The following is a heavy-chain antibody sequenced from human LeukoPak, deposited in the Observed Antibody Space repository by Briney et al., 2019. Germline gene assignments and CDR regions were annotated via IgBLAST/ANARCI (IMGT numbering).Heavy chain of an antibody. CDR2: IYTGDTT. V-gene: IGHV3-53*01. D-gene: IGHD2-15*01. J-gene: IGHJ4*02. CDR1: GFIVTNNY. Sequence: GGSLSLSCAASGFIVTNNYMSWVRQAPGKGLEWVSSIYTGDTTEYAGSVKGRFTISRDNSKNTLYLQMNSLRTEDTAVYYCATLYGGQRADGYWGQGTLVTVSS. CDR3: ATLYGGQRADGY.